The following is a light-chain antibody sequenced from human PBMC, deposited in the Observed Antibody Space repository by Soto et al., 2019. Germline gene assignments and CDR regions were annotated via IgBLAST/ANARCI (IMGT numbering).Light chain of an antibody. CDR2: GAS. V-gene: IGKV3-20*01. J-gene: IGKJ5*01. CDR3: QHYGNSPPMT. Sequence: EIVLTQSPDTLSLSPGERAALSCRASQSVRISYLAWYQQKPGQAPKLLIYGASSRPAGIPDRFSGSGSGTDFTLTISSLEADDFAVYYCQHYGNSPPMTFGQGTRLDIK. CDR1: QSVRISY.